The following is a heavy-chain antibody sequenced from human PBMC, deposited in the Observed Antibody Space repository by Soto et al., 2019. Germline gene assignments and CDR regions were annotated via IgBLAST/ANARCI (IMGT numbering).Heavy chain of an antibody. CDR3: ASVHILVGVTVDVEHFAD. Sequence: SHKPPVAGRSTCSAGYSWKWIGPPPRTGLEWIGYMYHSGSTYSNPSLKSRVNISVDRFKNQFSLKLSSVTAADTAVYYCASVHILVGVTVDVEHFADSGQETLVTVAS. V-gene: IGHV4-30-2*01. D-gene: IGHD1-26*01. J-gene: IGHJ4*02. CDR2: MYHSGST. CDR1: GRSTCSAGYS.